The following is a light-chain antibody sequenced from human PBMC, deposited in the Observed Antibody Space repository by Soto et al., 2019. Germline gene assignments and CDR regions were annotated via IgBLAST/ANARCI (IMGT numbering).Light chain of an antibody. CDR3: QQSLNPKT. CDR2: GAS. J-gene: IGKJ1*01. Sequence: EIVLTQSPGTLSLSPGQRATLSCRASEGVASNYLAWYQHKPGQSPRLLLFGASNRATGIPDRFSGSGSGTDFTLTIDRLEPEDFAVYYCQQSLNPKTFGQGTKVDIK. V-gene: IGKV3-20*01. CDR1: EGVASNY.